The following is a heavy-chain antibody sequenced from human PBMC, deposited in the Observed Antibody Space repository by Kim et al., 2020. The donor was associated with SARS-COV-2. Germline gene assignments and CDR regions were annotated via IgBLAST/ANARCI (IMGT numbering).Heavy chain of an antibody. D-gene: IGHD3-9*01. J-gene: IGHJ2*01. CDR3: AKVPYDILTDWYFDL. V-gene: IGHV3-23*01. Sequence: DSGKGRFTISRDNAKNTRYLQMNSLRAEDTAVYYCAKVPYDILTDWYFDLWGRGTLVTVSS.